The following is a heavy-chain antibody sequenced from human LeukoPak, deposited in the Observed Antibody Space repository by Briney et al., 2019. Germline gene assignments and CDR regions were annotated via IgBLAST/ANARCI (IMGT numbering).Heavy chain of an antibody. J-gene: IGHJ6*02. CDR2: IYTSGST. CDR1: GGSISSYY. CDR3: ARGWYGAPKTYYYYYGMDV. D-gene: IGHD3-10*01. V-gene: IGHV4-4*07. Sequence: SETLSLTCTVSGGSISSYYWSWIRQPAGKGLEWIGRIYTSGSTNYNPSLKSRVTMSVDTSKNQFSLKLSSVTAADTAVYYCARGWYGAPKTYYYYYGMDVWGQGTTVTVSS.